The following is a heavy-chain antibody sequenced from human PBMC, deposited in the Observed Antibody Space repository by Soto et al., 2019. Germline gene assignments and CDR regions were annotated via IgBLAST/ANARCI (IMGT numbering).Heavy chain of an antibody. D-gene: IGHD2-15*01. J-gene: IGHJ4*02. CDR3: ARAPPHLFNYCSGCTCSNYHVLKNFDY. CDR2: IYYSVST. CDR1: SGSISSGAYY. V-gene: IGHV4-31*03. Sequence: QVQLQESGPGLVKPSQTLSLTCTVSSGSISSGAYYWSWIRQHPGKGLEWIGYIYYSVSTYYNPSLKSRVSISLATAKTQFSLNLTSVTAADTAVYYWARAPPHLFNYCSGCTCSNYHVLKNFDYWGQGTLVTVSS.